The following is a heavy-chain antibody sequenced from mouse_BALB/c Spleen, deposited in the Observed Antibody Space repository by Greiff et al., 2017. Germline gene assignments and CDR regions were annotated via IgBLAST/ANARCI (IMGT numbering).Heavy chain of an antibody. V-gene: IGHV5-12-2*01. CDR3: ARQGGNYLYYAMDY. J-gene: IGHJ4*01. CDR1: GFTFSSYT. Sequence: EVKLVESGGGLVQPGGSLKLSCAASGFTFSSYTMSWVRQTPEKRLERVAYISNGGGSTYYPDTVKGRFTISRDNAKNTLYLQMSSLKSEDTAMYYCARQGGNYLYYAMDYWGQGTSVTVSS. CDR2: ISNGGGST. D-gene: IGHD2-1*01.